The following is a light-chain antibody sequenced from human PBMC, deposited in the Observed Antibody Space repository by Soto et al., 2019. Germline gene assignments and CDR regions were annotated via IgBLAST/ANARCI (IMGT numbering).Light chain of an antibody. Sequence: EIGLTQSPATLSLSPGERATLSCRASESVSSTSLTWLQHRPGQAPRLLIYDVSTRAPGIPARFSGSGSGTDFTLTISNLEPEDFAVYYCHQRSRCPRPFGQGTKLDMK. V-gene: IGKV3-11*01. J-gene: IGKJ2*01. CDR2: DVS. CDR1: ESVSSTS. CDR3: HQRSRCPRP.